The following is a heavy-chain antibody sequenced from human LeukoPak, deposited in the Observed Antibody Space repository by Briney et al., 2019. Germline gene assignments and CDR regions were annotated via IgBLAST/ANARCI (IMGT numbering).Heavy chain of an antibody. D-gene: IGHD4-17*01. J-gene: IGHJ6*02. V-gene: IGHV3-66*01. CDR2: IYSGGST. CDR3: AREPDYGDYYYYGMDV. CDR1: GFTVSSNY. Sequence: GGSLRLSCAASGFTVSSNYMSWVRQAPGKGLEWVSVIYSGGSTYYADSVKGRFTISGDNSKNTLYLQMNSLRAEDTAVYYCAREPDYGDYYYYGMDVWGQGTTVTVSS.